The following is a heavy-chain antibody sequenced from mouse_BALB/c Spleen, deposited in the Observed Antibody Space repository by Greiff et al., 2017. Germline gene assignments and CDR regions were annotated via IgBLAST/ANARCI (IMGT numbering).Heavy chain of an antibody. CDR3: ARDSDYRYSYAMDY. J-gene: IGHJ4*01. CDR2: INSNGGST. CDR1: GFTFSSYG. V-gene: IGHV5-6-3*01. Sequence: EVHLVESGGGLVQPGGSLKLSCAASGFTFSSYGMSWVRQTPDKRLELVATINSNGGSTYYPDSVKGRFTISRDNAKNTLYLQMSSLKSEDTAMYYCARDSDYRYSYAMDYWGQGTSVTVSS. D-gene: IGHD2-14*01.